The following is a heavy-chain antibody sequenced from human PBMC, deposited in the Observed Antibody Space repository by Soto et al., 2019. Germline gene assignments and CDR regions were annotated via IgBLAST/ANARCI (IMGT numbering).Heavy chain of an antibody. J-gene: IGHJ6*02. CDR2: ISYDGGNK. D-gene: IGHD1-1*01. V-gene: IGHV3-30-3*01. CDR1: KFTFSSYA. CDR3: ARDGPQRKVQQYHYNGMDV. Sequence: LRLSCAASKFTFSSYAMHWVRQAPGKGLEWVTLISYDGGNKYYADSVKGRFTISRDNSKNTLYLQMNSLRAEDTAVYYCARDGPQRKVQQYHYNGMDVWGQGTTVTVS.